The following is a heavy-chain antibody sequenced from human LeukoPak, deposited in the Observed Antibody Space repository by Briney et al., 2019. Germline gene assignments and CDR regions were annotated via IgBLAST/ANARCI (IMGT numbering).Heavy chain of an antibody. J-gene: IGHJ4*02. V-gene: IGHV3-9*01. D-gene: IGHD2-21*02. CDR1: GFTLDDYA. Sequence: GGSLRLSCAASGFTLDDYAMPWVRQVPGRGLEWVSGINKNSGIIVYADSVKGRFTISRDNAKNSLYLLMNSLRAEDTALYFCAKADCGDACYLIDSWGQGTLVTVSS. CDR3: AKADCGDACYLIDS. CDR2: INKNSGII.